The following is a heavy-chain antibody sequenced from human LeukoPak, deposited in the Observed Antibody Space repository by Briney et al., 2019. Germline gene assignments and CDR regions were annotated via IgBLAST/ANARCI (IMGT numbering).Heavy chain of an antibody. CDR1: GFTFSSYV. V-gene: IGHV3-23*01. Sequence: PGGSLRLSCAASGFTFSSYVMSWVRQAPGKGLEWVSGISGSGDNTYYADSVKGRFTISRDNSKNTLYVQVNSLGTEDTAAHHCAKGSYYDSSGSFYFDYWGQGTLVTVSS. CDR2: ISGSGDNT. CDR3: AKGSYYDSSGSFYFDY. J-gene: IGHJ4*02. D-gene: IGHD3-22*01.